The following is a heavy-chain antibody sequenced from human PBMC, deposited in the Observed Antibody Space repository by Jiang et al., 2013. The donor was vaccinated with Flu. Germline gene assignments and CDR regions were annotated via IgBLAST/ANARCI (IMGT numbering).Heavy chain of an antibody. Sequence: PGKGLEWMGIIYPGDSDTRYSPSFQGQVTISADKSISTAYLQWSSLKASDTAMYYCARTLIYGSGSALHNWFDPWGQGTLVTVSS. V-gene: IGHV5-51*01. J-gene: IGHJ5*02. CDR3: ARTLIYGSGSALHNWFDP. D-gene: IGHD3-10*01. CDR2: IYPGDSDT.